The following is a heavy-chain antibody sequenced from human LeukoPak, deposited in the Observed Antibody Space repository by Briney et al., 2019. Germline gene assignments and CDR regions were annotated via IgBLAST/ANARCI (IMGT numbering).Heavy chain of an antibody. Sequence: PSETLSLTCTVSGGSISSYYWSWIRQPPGKAREWIGYIYYSGSTHYNPSLKSRVTISVDTSKNQFSLKLSSVTAADTAVYYCAAVISSGWYNYWGQGTLVTVSS. V-gene: IGHV4-59*08. CDR2: IYYSGST. J-gene: IGHJ4*02. CDR1: GGSISSYY. D-gene: IGHD6-19*01. CDR3: AAVISSGWYNY.